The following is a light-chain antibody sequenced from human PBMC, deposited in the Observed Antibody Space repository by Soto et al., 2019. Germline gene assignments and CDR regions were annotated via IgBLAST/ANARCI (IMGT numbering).Light chain of an antibody. J-gene: IGKJ4*01. CDR2: AAS. Sequence: EIVLTQSPGTLSWSPGERATLSCRAIQSVGNNYLAWYQQKPGPAPSLLIYAASSRATGIPDRFSGRGSGTDFTLTISRLEPEDFAVYYCEQYGSIPLTFGGGTKVEI. V-gene: IGKV3-20*01. CDR1: QSVGNNY. CDR3: EQYGSIPLT.